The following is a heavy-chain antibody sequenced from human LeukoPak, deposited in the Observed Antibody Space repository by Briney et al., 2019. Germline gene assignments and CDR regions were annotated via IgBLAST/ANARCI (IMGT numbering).Heavy chain of an antibody. Sequence: PSETLSLTCIVSGGSVSSGSYYWSWIRQPPGKGLEWIGSIYYSGSTYYNPSLKSRVTISVDTSKNQFSLKLSSVTAADTAVYYCARHAGYSSGWYWAYYFDYWGQGTLVTVSS. CDR1: GGSVSSGSYY. CDR2: IYYSGST. D-gene: IGHD6-19*01. V-gene: IGHV4-39*01. J-gene: IGHJ4*02. CDR3: ARHAGYSSGWYWAYYFDY.